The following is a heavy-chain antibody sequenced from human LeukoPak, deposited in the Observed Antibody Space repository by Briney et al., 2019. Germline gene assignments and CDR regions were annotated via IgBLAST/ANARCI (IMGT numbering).Heavy chain of an antibody. Sequence: PGGSLRLSCAASGFTFSTYSMDWVRQAPGKGLEWISYISTSSDTIYYADSVKGRFTISRDNVKNLLYLQMNSLRDEDTAVYYCARDMFTNTWYVLDYWGQGTLVTVSS. D-gene: IGHD6-13*01. V-gene: IGHV3-48*02. CDR1: GFTFSTYS. CDR2: ISTSSDTI. J-gene: IGHJ4*02. CDR3: ARDMFTNTWYVLDY.